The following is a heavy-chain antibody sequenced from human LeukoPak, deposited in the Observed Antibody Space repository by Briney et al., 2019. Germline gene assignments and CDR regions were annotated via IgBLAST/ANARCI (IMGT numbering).Heavy chain of an antibody. V-gene: IGHV5-51*01. CDR3: ARQPGAGWFDP. CDR2: INPGDSDT. CDR1: GYSFTSSW. J-gene: IGHJ5*02. Sequence: RGESLTISCQASGYSFTSSWIGWARQMPGKGLEWMAIINPGDSDTRYSPSFQGQVTISADKSISTVYLQWGSLKASDTAMYYCARQPGAGWFDPWGQGTLVTVSS. D-gene: IGHD3-10*01.